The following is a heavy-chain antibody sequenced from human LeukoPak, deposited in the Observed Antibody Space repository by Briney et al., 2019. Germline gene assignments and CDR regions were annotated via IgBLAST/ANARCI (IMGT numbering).Heavy chain of an antibody. J-gene: IGHJ5*02. Sequence: SEXLSLTCAVSGYSISSGYYWGWIRQPPGKGLEWIGSIYHSGSTYYNPSLKSRVTISVDTSKNQFSLKLSSVTAADTAVYYCAIHVTRGTFDPWGQGTLVTVSS. V-gene: IGHV4-38-2*01. D-gene: IGHD1-1*01. CDR2: IYHSGST. CDR1: GYSISSGYY. CDR3: AIHVTRGTFDP.